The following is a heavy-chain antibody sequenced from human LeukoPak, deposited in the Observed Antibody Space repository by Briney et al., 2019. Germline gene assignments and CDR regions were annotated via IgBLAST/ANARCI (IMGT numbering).Heavy chain of an antibody. CDR1: GFTFSSYS. D-gene: IGHD4-23*01. CDR3: ASSDDYGGNRFDY. CDR2: ISSSSTSI. Sequence: GGSLRLSCAASGFTFSSYSMNWVRQAPGKGLEWVSSISSSSTSIYYADSVKRRFTISRDNAKNSLYLQMNSLRDDDTAVYYCASSDDYGGNRFDYWGQGTLVTVSS. V-gene: IGHV3-48*02. J-gene: IGHJ4*02.